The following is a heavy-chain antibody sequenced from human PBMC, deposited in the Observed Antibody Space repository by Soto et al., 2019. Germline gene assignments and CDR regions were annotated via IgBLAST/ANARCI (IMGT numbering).Heavy chain of an antibody. Sequence: EVQLVESGGGLVQPGGSLRLSCAASGFTVSSNYMSWVRQAPGKGLEWVSVIYSGGSTYYADSVKGRFTISRDNSKNTLYLQMNSLSAEDTAVYYCARALRTTLGEIDYVDDYWGQGTLVTVSS. D-gene: IGHD3-16*01. J-gene: IGHJ4*02. CDR2: IYSGGST. CDR3: ARALRTTLGEIDYVDDY. V-gene: IGHV3-66*01. CDR1: GFTVSSNY.